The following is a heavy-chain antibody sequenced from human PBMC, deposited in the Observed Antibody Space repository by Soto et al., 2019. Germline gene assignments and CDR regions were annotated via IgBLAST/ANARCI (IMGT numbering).Heavy chain of an antibody. CDR3: QFCSSTSCYGVDV. Sequence: QVQLQQWGAGLLKPSETLSLTCAVYGGSFSGYYWSWIRQPPGKGLEWIGEINHSGSTNYNPSLKRRVTISVDTSKNQFSLKLSSVTAADTAVYYCQFCSSTSCYGVDVWGKGTTVTVSS. CDR1: GGSFSGYY. D-gene: IGHD2-2*01. CDR2: INHSGST. J-gene: IGHJ6*04. V-gene: IGHV4-34*01.